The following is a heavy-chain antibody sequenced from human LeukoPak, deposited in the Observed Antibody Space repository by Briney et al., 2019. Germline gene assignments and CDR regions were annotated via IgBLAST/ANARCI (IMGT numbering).Heavy chain of an antibody. V-gene: IGHV3-30*12. CDR2: IYYDGSNN. D-gene: IGHD3-22*01. J-gene: IGHJ5*01. CDR3: ARDHHPGYHDSLGFNWLDS. Sequence: PGGSLRLSCAASGFTFNSFGIHWVRQAPGKGLEWVAVIYYDGSNNFYSDSVKGRFTISRDNSKNTVFLQMSSLRAEDTAVYYCARDHHPGYHDSLGFNWLDSWGQGTLVSVSS. CDR1: GFTFNSFG.